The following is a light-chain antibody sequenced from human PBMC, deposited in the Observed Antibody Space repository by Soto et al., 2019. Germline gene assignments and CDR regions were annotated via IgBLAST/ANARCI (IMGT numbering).Light chain of an antibody. Sequence: EIVLTQSPGTLSLSPGERATLSCRASQSVSSAYLAWYHQKPGQAPRVLIYSASNRATGIPARFSGSGSGTDFTLTISRLEPEDFAVYYCQQYVTSPWTFGQGIKVEI. J-gene: IGKJ1*01. CDR1: QSVSSAY. CDR2: SAS. V-gene: IGKV3-20*01. CDR3: QQYVTSPWT.